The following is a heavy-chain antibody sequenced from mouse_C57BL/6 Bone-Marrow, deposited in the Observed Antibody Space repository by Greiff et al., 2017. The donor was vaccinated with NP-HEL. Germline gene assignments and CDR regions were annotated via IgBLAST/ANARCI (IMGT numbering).Heavy chain of an antibody. CDR3: ARPNGYDGYAMDY. J-gene: IGHJ4*01. CDR1: GYTFTSYW. Sequence: QVQLQQPGAELVKPGASVKLSCKASGYTFTSYWMQWVKQRPGQGLEWIGEIDPSDSYTNYNQKFKGKATLTVDTSSSTAYMQLSSLTSEDSAVYYCARPNGYDGYAMDYWGQGTSVTVSS. V-gene: IGHV1-50*01. CDR2: IDPSDSYT. D-gene: IGHD2-2*01.